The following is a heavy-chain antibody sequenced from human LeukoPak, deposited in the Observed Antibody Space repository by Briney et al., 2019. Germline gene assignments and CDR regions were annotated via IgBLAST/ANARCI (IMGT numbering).Heavy chain of an antibody. D-gene: IGHD3-22*01. V-gene: IGHV4-30-2*01. CDR3: AGDQVDYDTPDYFDY. CDR2: ISQSGNS. J-gene: IGHJ4*02. Sequence: SQTLSLTCKVSGDSLSSSTCNWSWIRQPPGKGLEWIGYISQSGNSYFTPSLKSRATISVDRSKNQFSLTLTSVTAADTAVYYCAGDQVDYDTPDYFDYWGKGTLVTVSS. CDR1: GDSLSSSTCN.